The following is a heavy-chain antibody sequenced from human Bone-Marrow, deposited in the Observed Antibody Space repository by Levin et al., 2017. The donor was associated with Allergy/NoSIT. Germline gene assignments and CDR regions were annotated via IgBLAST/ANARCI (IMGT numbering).Heavy chain of an antibody. CDR3: ARVGYCSGGSCYYYYGMDV. V-gene: IGHV3-30*04. CDR2: ISYDGSNK. D-gene: IGHD2-15*01. Sequence: GESLKISCAASGFTFSSYAMHWVRQAPGKGLEWVAVISYDGSNKYYADSVKGRFTISRDNSKNTLYLQMNSLRAEDTAVYYCARVGYCSGGSCYYYYGMDVWGQGTTVTVSS. CDR1: GFTFSSYA. J-gene: IGHJ6*02.